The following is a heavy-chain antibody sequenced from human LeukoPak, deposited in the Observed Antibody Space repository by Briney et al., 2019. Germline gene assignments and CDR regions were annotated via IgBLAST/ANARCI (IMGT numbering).Heavy chain of an antibody. D-gene: IGHD6-13*01. V-gene: IGHV3-49*04. CDR1: GFTFGDYA. CDR3: TRADPYSSSLEHYYYYMDV. Sequence: PGGSLRLSCTASGFTFGDYAMGWVRQAPGKGLEWVGFIRSKAYGGTTEYAASVKGGFTISRDDSKSIAYLQMNSLKTEDTAVYYCTRADPYSSSLEHYYYYMDVWGKGTTVTISS. J-gene: IGHJ6*03. CDR2: IRSKAYGGTT.